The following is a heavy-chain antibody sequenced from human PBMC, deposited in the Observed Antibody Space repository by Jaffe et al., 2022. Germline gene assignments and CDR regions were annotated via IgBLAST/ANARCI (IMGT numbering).Heavy chain of an antibody. V-gene: IGHV4-61*01. CDR3: ARGRGRSIVVVPAAMSPYYFDY. CDR1: GGSVSSGSYY. Sequence: QVQLQESGPGLVKPSETLSLTCTVSGGSVSSGSYYWSWIRQPPGKGLEWIGYIYYSGSTNYNPSLKSRVTISVDTSKNQFSLKLSSVTAADTAVYYCARGRGRSIVVVPAAMSPYYFDYWGQGTLVTVSS. CDR2: IYYSGST. D-gene: IGHD2-2*01. J-gene: IGHJ4*02.